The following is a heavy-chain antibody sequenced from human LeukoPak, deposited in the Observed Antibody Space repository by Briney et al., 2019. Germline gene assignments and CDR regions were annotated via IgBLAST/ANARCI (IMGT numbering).Heavy chain of an antibody. J-gene: IGHJ3*02. V-gene: IGHV4-4*02. CDR3: ARVHSLRPIVVVPAVHDAFDI. CDR2: IYHSGST. CDR1: GGSISSSNW. Sequence: ASGTLSLTCAVSGGSISSSNWWSWVRQPPGKGLEWIGEIYHSGSTNYNPSLKSRVTISVDKSKNQFSLKLSSVTAADTAVYYCARVHSLRPIVVVPAVHDAFDIWGQGTMVTVSS. D-gene: IGHD2-2*01.